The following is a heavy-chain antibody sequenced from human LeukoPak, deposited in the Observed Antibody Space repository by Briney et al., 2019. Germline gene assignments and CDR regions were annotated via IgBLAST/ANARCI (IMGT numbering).Heavy chain of an antibody. Sequence: GASVKVSCKDSGYTFTGYYMHWVRPAPGQGLEWMGRINPNNGGSNYAQKFQGRVTMTSDTSISTAYMELSRLRSDDTAVYYCARDPTTVTYGYYYYYMDVWGKGTTVTVSS. J-gene: IGHJ6*03. CDR2: INPNNGGS. V-gene: IGHV1-2*06. D-gene: IGHD4-17*01. CDR1: GYTFTGYY. CDR3: ARDPTTVTYGYYYYYMDV.